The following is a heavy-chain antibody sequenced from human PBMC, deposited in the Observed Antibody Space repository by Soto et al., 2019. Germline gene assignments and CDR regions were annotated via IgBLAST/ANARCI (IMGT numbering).Heavy chain of an antibody. V-gene: IGHV3-23*01. CDR1: GFTFSNYA. Sequence: EVQILQSGGGLEQPGGSLRLSCAASGFTFSNYAMSWIRQAPGKGLEWVSTIRETGNTYYADSVRGRFATSRDNSENTLYRKMSSMRAEDTAVYYCAKQQMGIIRALAYGAQGPLVTVSS. CDR3: AKQQMGIIRALAY. CDR2: IRETGNT. J-gene: IGHJ4*02. D-gene: IGHD1-26*01.